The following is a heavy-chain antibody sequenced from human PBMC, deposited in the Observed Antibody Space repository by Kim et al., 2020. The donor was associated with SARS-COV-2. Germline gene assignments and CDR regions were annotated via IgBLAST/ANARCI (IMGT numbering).Heavy chain of an antibody. Sequence: SETLSLTCTVSGGSISSYYWSWIRQPAGKGLEWIGRIYTSGSTNYNPSPKSRVTMSVDTSKNQFSLKLSSVTAADTPAYYYARGQNNYDSRVGAVDIWG. CDR1: GGSISSYY. CDR2: IYTSGST. D-gene: IGHD3-22*01. CDR3: ARGQNNYDSRVGAVDI. V-gene: IGHV4-4*07. J-gene: IGHJ3*02.